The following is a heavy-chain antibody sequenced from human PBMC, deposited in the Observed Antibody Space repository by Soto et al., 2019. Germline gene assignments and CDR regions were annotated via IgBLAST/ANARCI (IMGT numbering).Heavy chain of an antibody. V-gene: IGHV3-30*18. CDR1: GFTFSSYG. CDR3: AKESDPQWLGHYYYYYMDV. D-gene: IGHD6-19*01. J-gene: IGHJ6*03. CDR2: ISYDGSNK. Sequence: GGSLRLSCAASGFTFSSYGMHWVRQAPGKGLEWVAVISYDGSNKYYADSVKGRFTISRDNSKNTLYLQMNSLRAEDTAVYYCAKESDPQWLGHYYYYYMDVWGKGTTVTVSS.